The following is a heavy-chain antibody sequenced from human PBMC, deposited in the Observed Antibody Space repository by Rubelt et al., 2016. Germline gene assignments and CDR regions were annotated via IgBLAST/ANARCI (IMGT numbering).Heavy chain of an antibody. CDR1: GYSFITYA. J-gene: IGHJ5*02. D-gene: IGHD3-3*01. CDR3: ARSPRYDFEDNWFDP. Sequence: QVQLVQSGAEMRKPGASVKVSCQTSGYSFITYAVNWVRQAPGQGLEWMGWISAYNGDTKYAQKLQCGVTMTTDTATSTAYMELRSLRSDDTAVYYCARSPRYDFEDNWFDPWGQGTLVTVSS. CDR2: ISAYNGDT. V-gene: IGHV1-18*01.